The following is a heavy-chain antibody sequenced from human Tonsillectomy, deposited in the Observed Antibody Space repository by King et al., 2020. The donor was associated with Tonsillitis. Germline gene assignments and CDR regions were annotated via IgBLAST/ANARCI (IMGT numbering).Heavy chain of an antibody. CDR1: VVSLSNAEMG. J-gene: IGHJ6*02. Sequence: TLKESGPLLLKPTETLTLTCTVSVVSLSNAEMGVSWIRQPPGKALVLLAYIFSNYEKSFCTSLKSRLTISKDTSKSQLVLTMTNMDPVDTAKYYCARVHCSGGGCSFYYGMYVWGQGTTVTVSS. CDR3: ARVHCSGGGCSFYYGMYV. D-gene: IGHD2-15*01. CDR2: IFSNYEK. V-gene: IGHV2-26*01.